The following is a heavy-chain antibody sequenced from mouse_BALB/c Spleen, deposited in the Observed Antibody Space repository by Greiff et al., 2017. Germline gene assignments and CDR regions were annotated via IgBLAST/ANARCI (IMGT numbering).Heavy chain of an antibody. CDR1: GFSLTSYG. D-gene: IGHD2-3*01. V-gene: IGHV2-9*02. J-gene: IGHJ4*01. CDR2: IWAGGST. CDR3: ARDNGYYSYAMDY. Sequence: VKLVESGPGLVAPSQSLSITCTVSGFSLTSYGVHWVRQPPGKGLEWLGVIWAGGSTNYNSALMSRLSISKDNSKSQVFLKMNSLQTDDTAMYYCARDNGYYSYAMDYWGQGTSVTVSS.